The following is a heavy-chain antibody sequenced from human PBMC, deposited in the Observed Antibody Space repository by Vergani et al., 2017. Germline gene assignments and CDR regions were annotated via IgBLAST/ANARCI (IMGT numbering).Heavy chain of an antibody. CDR3: ARQRPGSGWSPGDFDD. CDR1: ADSISSGSYY. CDR2: IYYSGLT. D-gene: IGHD6-19*01. J-gene: IGHJ4*02. V-gene: IGHV4-39*01. Sequence: QLQLQQSGPGLVKPSETLFLTFTVSADSISSGSYYWGWIRQPPGKSLEWIGSIYYSGLTYYNPSLKSRVAISVDMSKNHFSLKVTSVTAAETAVYFCARQRPGSGWSPGDFDDWGQGILVTVSS.